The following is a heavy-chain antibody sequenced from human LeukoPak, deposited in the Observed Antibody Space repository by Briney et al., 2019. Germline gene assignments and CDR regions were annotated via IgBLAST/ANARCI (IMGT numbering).Heavy chain of an antibody. V-gene: IGHV4-4*02. CDR1: GXSITSTNW. CDR2: ISLTGRT. D-gene: IGHD1-26*01. CDR3: TRESGPYCPFGY. J-gene: IGHJ4*02. Sequence: PSETLSLTCGVSGXSITSTNWWSWVRQPPGQGLEWIGEISLTGRTNYNPSLIGRVIMSLDESRNQLSLTLTSVTAADTAMYYCTRESGPYCPFGYWGQGTLVTVSS.